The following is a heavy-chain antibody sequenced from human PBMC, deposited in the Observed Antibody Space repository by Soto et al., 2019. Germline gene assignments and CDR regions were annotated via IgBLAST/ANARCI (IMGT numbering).Heavy chain of an antibody. CDR2: ISGSGGST. D-gene: IGHD3-22*01. CDR3: AKDLGTYYYDSSGYYPDY. CDR1: GFTFSSYA. V-gene: IGHV3-23*01. Sequence: GGSLRLSCAASGFTFSSYAMSWVRQAPGKGLEWVSAISGSGGSTYYADSVKGRFTISRDNSKNTLYLQMNSLRAEDTAVYYCAKDLGTYYYDSSGYYPDYWGQGTLVTVSS. J-gene: IGHJ4*02.